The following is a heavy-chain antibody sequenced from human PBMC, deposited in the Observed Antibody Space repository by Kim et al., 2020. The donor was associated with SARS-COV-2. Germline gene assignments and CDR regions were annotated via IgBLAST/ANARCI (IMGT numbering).Heavy chain of an antibody. V-gene: IGHV3-73*01. J-gene: IGHJ3*02. Sequence: SVKGRFTISRDDSKNTAYLQMNSLKTEDTAVYYCTRVNPGGSHFWDALDIWGQGTMVTVSS. CDR3: TRVNPGGSHFWDALDI. D-gene: IGHD1-26*01.